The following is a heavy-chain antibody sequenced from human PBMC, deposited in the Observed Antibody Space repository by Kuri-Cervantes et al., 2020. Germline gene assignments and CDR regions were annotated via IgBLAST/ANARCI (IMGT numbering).Heavy chain of an antibody. CDR3: ARGVWFGEHTGFSDY. D-gene: IGHD3-10*01. J-gene: IGHJ4*02. V-gene: IGHV3-30-3*01. CDR2: ISYDGSNK. CDR1: GFTFSSYA. Sequence: GGSLRLSCAASGFTFSSYAMHWVRQAPGKGLEWVAVISYDGSNKYYADSVKGRFTISRDNSKNTLYLQMNSLRDEDTAVYYCARGVWFGEHTGFSDYWGQGTLVTVSS.